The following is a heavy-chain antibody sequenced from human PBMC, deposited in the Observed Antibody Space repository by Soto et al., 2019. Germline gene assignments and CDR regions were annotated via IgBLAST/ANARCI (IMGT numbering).Heavy chain of an antibody. D-gene: IGHD3-10*01. Sequence: QLQLQESGPGLVKPSETLSLSCTVSGGSISSSSYYWGWIRQPPGKGLEWIGSIYYSGSTYYNPSLKSRVTISVDTSKNQFSLKLSSVTAADTAVYYCARRCIMSWFGELTRRTVYYFDYWGQGTLVTVSS. V-gene: IGHV4-39*01. J-gene: IGHJ4*02. CDR2: IYYSGST. CDR1: GGSISSSSYY. CDR3: ARRCIMSWFGELTRRTVYYFDY.